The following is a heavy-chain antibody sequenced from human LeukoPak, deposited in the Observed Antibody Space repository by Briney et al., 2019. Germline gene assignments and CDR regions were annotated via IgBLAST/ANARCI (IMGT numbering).Heavy chain of an antibody. CDR1: GYTLTSGG. CDR3: ARDPLVVGATLPDY. CDR2: ISVYNGNT. Sequence: ATEEVLCRAYGYTLTSGGINWVLHAPAPECEWIVWISVYNGNTNYAQKLQGRVTMTSDSSTSTAYMELRSLRSDDTAVYYCARDPLVVGATLPDYWGQGTLVTVSS. J-gene: IGHJ4*02. D-gene: IGHD1-26*01. V-gene: IGHV1-18*01.